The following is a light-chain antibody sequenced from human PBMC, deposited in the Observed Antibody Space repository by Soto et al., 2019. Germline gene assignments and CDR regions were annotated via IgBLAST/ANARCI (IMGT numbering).Light chain of an antibody. CDR2: AAS. J-gene: IGKJ2*01. CDR1: QSISNY. V-gene: IGKV1-39*01. Sequence: DIPMTQSPSSLSASVGDRVTITCRAGQSISNYLNWYQQKPGKAPKLLIYAASSLQSGVPSRFSGSATGTDFTLTISSLQVEDFATYYCQQTFSSPYTFGQGTNLEIK. CDR3: QQTFSSPYT.